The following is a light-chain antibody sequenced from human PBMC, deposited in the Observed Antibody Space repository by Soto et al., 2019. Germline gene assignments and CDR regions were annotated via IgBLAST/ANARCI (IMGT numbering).Light chain of an antibody. V-gene: IGLV1-51*01. CDR1: SSNIGNNY. J-gene: IGLJ2*01. Sequence: QPVLTQPPSVSVAPGQKVTISCSGSSSNIGNNYVSWYQQLPGTAPKLLIYDNNKRPSGIPDRFSGSKSGTSGTLDITGLQTGDEADYYCATWDYSLTGEVFGGGTKLTVL. CDR2: DNN. CDR3: ATWDYSLTGEV.